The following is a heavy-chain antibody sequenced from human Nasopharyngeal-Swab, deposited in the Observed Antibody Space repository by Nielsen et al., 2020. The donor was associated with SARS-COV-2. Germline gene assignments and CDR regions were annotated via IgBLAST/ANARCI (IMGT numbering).Heavy chain of an antibody. D-gene: IGHD1-7*01. Sequence: GWSLRLSWAASEFTFNNYWMSWVRQAPGKGLGWVTNIKQDGSERYYVDSVKGRFTISRDNAKNSLFLQMNSLRAEDTAVYYCARARYNWNLDYFDYWGQGTLVTVSS. CDR3: ARARYNWNLDYFDY. CDR2: IKQDGSER. J-gene: IGHJ4*02. CDR1: EFTFNNYW. V-gene: IGHV3-7*01.